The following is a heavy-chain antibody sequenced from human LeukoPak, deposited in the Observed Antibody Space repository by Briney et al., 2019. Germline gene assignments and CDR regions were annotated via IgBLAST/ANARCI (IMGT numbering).Heavy chain of an antibody. D-gene: IGHD3-22*01. J-gene: IGHJ4*02. V-gene: IGHV3-48*04. CDR3: ARAAAVNYYDSSGYTRLFDY. CDR2: ISSSSSTI. CDR1: GFTFSSYS. Sequence: PGGSLRLSCAASGFTFSSYSMNWVRQAPGKGLEWVSYISSSSSTIYYADSVKGRFTISRDNAKNSLYLQMNSLRAEDTAVYYCARAAAVNYYDSSGYTRLFDYWGQGTLVTVSS.